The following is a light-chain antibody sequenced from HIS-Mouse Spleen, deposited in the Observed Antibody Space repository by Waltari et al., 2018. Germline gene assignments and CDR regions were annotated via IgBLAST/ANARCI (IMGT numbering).Light chain of an antibody. Sequence: SYVLTQPPSVSVAPGKTARITCGGNNIGSKSVHLYQQKPGQAPVLVVYDDSDRPSGIPERFSGSNSGNTATLTISRDEAGDEADYYCQVWDSSSDHPVFGGGTKLTVL. CDR1: NIGSKS. V-gene: IGLV3-21*03. CDR3: QVWDSSSDHPV. J-gene: IGLJ3*02. CDR2: DDS.